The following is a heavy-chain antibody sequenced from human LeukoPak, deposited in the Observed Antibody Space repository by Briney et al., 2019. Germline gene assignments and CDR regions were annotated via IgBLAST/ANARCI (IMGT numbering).Heavy chain of an antibody. V-gene: IGHV3-74*01. D-gene: IGHD3-22*01. J-gene: IGHJ4*02. CDR3: ARDYYDSSGYPIPVGY. Sequence: GGSLRLSCVASGFSFSSNWMHWVRQAPGKGLVWVSRINSDGSYISYADSVKGRFTISRDNAKNSLYLQMNSLGAEGTAVYYCARDYYDSSGYPIPVGYWGQGTLVTVSS. CDR1: GFSFSSNW. CDR2: INSDGSYI.